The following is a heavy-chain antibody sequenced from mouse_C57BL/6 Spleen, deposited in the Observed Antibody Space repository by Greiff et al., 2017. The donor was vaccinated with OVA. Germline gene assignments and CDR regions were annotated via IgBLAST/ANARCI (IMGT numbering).Heavy chain of an antibody. Sequence: EVQVVESGGGLVKPGGSLKLSCAASGFTFSSYAMSWVRQTPEKRLEWVATISDGGSYTYYPDNVKGRFTISRDNAKNNLYLQMSHLKSEDTAMYYCARRTDWTSFDYWGQGTTLTVSS. CDR3: ARRTDWTSFDY. D-gene: IGHD4-1*01. J-gene: IGHJ2*01. CDR1: GFTFSSYA. V-gene: IGHV5-4*03. CDR2: ISDGGSYT.